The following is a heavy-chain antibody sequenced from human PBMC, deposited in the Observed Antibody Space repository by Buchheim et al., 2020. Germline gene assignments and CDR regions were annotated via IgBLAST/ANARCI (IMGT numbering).Heavy chain of an antibody. CDR1: GGTFSSYA. Sequence: QVQLVQSGAEVKKPGSSVKVSCKASGGTFSSYAISWVRQAPGQGLEWMGRIIPILGIANYAQKVQGRVTITADKSTSTAYMELSSLRSEDTAVYYCARIDFWSGYYTENYYYYGMDVWGQGTT. J-gene: IGHJ6*02. D-gene: IGHD3-3*01. CDR3: ARIDFWSGYYTENYYYYGMDV. CDR2: IIPILGIA. V-gene: IGHV1-69*04.